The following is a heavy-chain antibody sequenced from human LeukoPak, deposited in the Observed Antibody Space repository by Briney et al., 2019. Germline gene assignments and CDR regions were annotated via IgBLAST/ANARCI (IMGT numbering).Heavy chain of an antibody. J-gene: IGHJ5*02. CDR3: ARRTQDIVAPGGGDWFDP. D-gene: IGHD5-12*01. CDR2: IIPIFGTA. V-gene: IGHV1-69*06. Sequence: AVKVSCKASGGTFSSYAISWVRQAPGQGLEWMGGIIPIFGTANYAQKFQGRVTITADKSTSTAYMELSSLRSEDTAVYYCARRTQDIVAPGGGDWFDPWGQGTLVTVSS. CDR1: GGTFSSYA.